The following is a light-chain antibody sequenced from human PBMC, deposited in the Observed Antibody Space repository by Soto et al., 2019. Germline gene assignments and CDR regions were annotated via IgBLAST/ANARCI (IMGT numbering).Light chain of an antibody. Sequence: DIQMTQSPSSVSASVGDRVTITCRASQGVSTWLAWYQQKPGKAPELLIYAASTLQTGVPSRFSGSGFGTEFTLTISTLQSDDFATYYCQQANSFPITFGQGTRLEIK. J-gene: IGKJ5*01. CDR2: AAS. CDR1: QGVSTW. V-gene: IGKV1-12*01. CDR3: QQANSFPIT.